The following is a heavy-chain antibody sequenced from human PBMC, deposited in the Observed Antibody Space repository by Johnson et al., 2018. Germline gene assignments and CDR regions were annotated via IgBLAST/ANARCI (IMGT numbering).Heavy chain of an antibody. CDR2: IIPMLGPP. V-gene: IGHV1-69*01. CDR3: SSGTGQNSNGYAYCDY. D-gene: IGHD6-19*01. CDR1: GGTLTTFA. J-gene: IGHJ4*02. Sequence: QLVESGAELKKPGSSVTVACKASGGTLTTFAFNWVRQAPGQGLEWMGGIIPMLGPPTYAQKFQARVTITADESTNTSYLEVRNLCSYYTALYYWSSGTGQNSNGYAYCDYWGQGTLVTVSS.